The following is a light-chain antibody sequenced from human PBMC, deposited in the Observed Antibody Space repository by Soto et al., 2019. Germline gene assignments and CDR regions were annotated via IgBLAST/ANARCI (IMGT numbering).Light chain of an antibody. V-gene: IGKV1-5*03. CDR3: QQYNIYSPRNP. CDR2: KAS. Sequence: DLQMTQSPSTLSASVGDRVTITCRASQSISSWLAWYQQKPGKAPKLLIYKASYLERGVPSRFIGSGSGTEFPLTITNLQPDDFATYYCQQYNIYSPRNPFGQGTEVEIK. CDR1: QSISSW. J-gene: IGKJ1*01.